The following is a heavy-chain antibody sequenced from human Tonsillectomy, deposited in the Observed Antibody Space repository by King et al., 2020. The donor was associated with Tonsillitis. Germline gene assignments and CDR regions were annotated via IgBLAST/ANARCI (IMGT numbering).Heavy chain of an antibody. CDR2: INPSGGTT. V-gene: IGHV1-46*01. D-gene: IGHD2-2*01. CDR1: GYTFTSYY. J-gene: IGHJ5*02. CDR3: ARGRPCSSASCYGGSWFDP. Sequence: QLVQSGAEVKKPGASVKVSCKASGYTFTSYYMHWVRQAPGQGLEWMGMINPSGGTTSYAQKFQGRVTMTRDTSTNTVYMALSSLRSEDTAVYYCARGRPCSSASCYGGSWFDPWGQGTMVTVCS.